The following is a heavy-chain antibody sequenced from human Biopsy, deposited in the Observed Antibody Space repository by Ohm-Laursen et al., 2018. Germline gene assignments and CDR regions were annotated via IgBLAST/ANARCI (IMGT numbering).Heavy chain of an antibody. CDR3: VRGVDYYDPYHYYALDV. J-gene: IGHJ6*02. Sequence: ETLSLTCAVYGESFNGYYWSWIRQTPGKGLEWIGEINHSGRTNYNPSLKSRVTISVDTSKNQFSLKVRSVTAADTTVYYCVRGVDYYDPYHYYALDVWGQGTTVTVSS. CDR2: INHSGRT. CDR1: GESFNGYY. V-gene: IGHV4-34*01. D-gene: IGHD3-22*01.